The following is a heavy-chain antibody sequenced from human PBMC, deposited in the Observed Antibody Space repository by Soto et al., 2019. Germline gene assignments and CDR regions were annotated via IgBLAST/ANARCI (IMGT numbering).Heavy chain of an antibody. D-gene: IGHD3-16*01. CDR2: MNPGSGDT. Sequence: SVKVSCKASGGTFTNNDVSWVRQATGQGLEWMGWMNPGSGDTGYAQKFQGRVTMTRDISIATAYMELSSLRSDDTAIYYCARMETFGSLNWFDPWGQGTLVTVSS. J-gene: IGHJ5*02. CDR3: ARMETFGSLNWFDP. CDR1: GGTFTNND. V-gene: IGHV1-8*01.